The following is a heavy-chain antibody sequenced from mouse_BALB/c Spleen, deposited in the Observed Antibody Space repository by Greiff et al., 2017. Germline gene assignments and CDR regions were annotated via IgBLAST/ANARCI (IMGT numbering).Heavy chain of an antibody. Sequence: EVKLVESGGGLVKPGGSLKLSCAASGFTFSSYAMSWVRQSPEKRLEWVAEISSGGSYTYYPDTVTGRFTISRDNAKNTLYLEMSSLRSEDTAMYYCASPYYYGSSYPFAYWGQGTLVTVSA. D-gene: IGHD1-1*01. CDR2: ISSGGSYT. CDR3: ASPYYYGSSYPFAY. J-gene: IGHJ3*01. CDR1: GFTFSSYA. V-gene: IGHV5-9-4*01.